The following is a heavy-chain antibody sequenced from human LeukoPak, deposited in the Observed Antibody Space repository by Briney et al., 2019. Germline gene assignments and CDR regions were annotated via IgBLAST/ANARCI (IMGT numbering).Heavy chain of an antibody. J-gene: IGHJ4*02. CDR2: VYHSGST. CDR3: GSQREWSLTEYHFDY. CDR1: GYSISSGYY. Sequence: SETLCLTCTVSGYSISSGYYCGWIRQPPGKGLEWIGSVYHSGSTYYNPSLKSRVTISTDKSKNQFSLKLTSVTAADTAVYYCGSQREWSLTEYHFDYWGQGTLVTVSS. V-gene: IGHV4-38-2*02. D-gene: IGHD3-3*01.